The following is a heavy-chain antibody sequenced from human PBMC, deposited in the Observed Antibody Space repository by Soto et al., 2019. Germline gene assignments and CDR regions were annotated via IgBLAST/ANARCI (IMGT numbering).Heavy chain of an antibody. CDR3: ARVPYYYGSGSYDDSGGYYYYYMDV. CDR2: IYPGDSDT. D-gene: IGHD3-10*01. V-gene: IGHV5-51*01. J-gene: IGHJ6*03. Sequence: GESLKISCKGSGYSFTSYWIGWVRQMPGKGLEWMGIIYPGDSDTRYSPSFQGQVTISADKSISTAYLQWSSLKASDTAMYYCARVPYYYGSGSYDDSGGYYYYYMDVWGKGTTVTVSS. CDR1: GYSFTSYW.